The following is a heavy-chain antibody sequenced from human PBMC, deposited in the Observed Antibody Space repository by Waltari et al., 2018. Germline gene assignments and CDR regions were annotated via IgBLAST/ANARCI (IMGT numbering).Heavy chain of an antibody. D-gene: IGHD2-2*01. Sequence: QVQLVQSGAEVKKPGASVKASCTASGYIFTDFYIHWVRQAPGQGLEWMGTVNPNGGRATYAQKLQDRVTMTRDTSTSTVYMELSRLRSEDTAVYYCARAGSTLIWGVAEWGQGTLVTVSS. J-gene: IGHJ4*02. CDR1: GYIFTDFY. CDR2: VNPNGGRA. V-gene: IGHV1-46*04. CDR3: ARAGSTLIWGVAE.